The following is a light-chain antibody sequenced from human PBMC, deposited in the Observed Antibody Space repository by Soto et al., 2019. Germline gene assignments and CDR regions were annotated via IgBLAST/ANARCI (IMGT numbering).Light chain of an antibody. CDR3: QQYESYPMT. V-gene: IGKV1-5*03. CDR1: QSISSW. J-gene: IGKJ4*01. CDR2: KAS. Sequence: DSQMTQYPSTLSASVGDRVTITCRASQSISSWLAWYQQKPGKAPKLLISKASTLQSGVPPRFSGSGSGTEFTLTISSLQPDDFATYYCQQYESYPMTFGGGTKVVIK.